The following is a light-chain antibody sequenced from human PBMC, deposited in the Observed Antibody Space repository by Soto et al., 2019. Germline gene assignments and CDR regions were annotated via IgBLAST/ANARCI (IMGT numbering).Light chain of an antibody. J-gene: IGLJ1*01. CDR3: SSYVGSTTFCV. Sequence: QSALTKPASGSGSPGQSITLSCPGTSSDIGHYDYVSWYQQHPGKAPKLPFYHDTYRPSGVSNRFSGSKSGNSASLTTDGLQADDEADYYCSSYVGSTTFCVCGTGNKISAL. CDR1: SSDIGHYDY. CDR2: HDT. V-gene: IGLV2-14*03.